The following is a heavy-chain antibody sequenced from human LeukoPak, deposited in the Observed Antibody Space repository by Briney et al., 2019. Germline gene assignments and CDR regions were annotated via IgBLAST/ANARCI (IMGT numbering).Heavy chain of an antibody. CDR1: GYTFTVHY. D-gene: IGHD4/OR15-4a*01. J-gene: IGHJ4*02. Sequence: PGASVKVSCKASGYTFTVHYLHWLRQAPGQGLEWIGWIKPDSGATNFAQNFQGRVTMTSDTSINTAYMELSSLTSDDTAMYYCARDHDYGPDYWGQGTLVTVSA. CDR2: IKPDSGAT. CDR3: ARDHDYGPDY. V-gene: IGHV1-2*02.